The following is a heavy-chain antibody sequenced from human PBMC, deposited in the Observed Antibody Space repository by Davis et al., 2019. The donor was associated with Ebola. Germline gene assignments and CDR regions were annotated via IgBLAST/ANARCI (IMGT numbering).Heavy chain of an antibody. CDR3: AKNRRFDY. Sequence: PSETLSLTCGVYGGSFSNYYWTWIRQPPGKGLEWIGEIIHSGNTNYNPSLKSRVTISVDTSKNQFFLNLTSVTAADTAVYYCAKNRRFDYWGLGTLVTVSS. CDR1: GGSFSNYY. J-gene: IGHJ4*02. V-gene: IGHV4-34*12. CDR2: IIHSGNT. D-gene: IGHD2/OR15-2a*01.